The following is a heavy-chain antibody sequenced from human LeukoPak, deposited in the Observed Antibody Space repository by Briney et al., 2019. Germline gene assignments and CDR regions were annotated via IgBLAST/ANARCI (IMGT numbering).Heavy chain of an antibody. V-gene: IGHV1-69*05. Sequence: ASVKVSCKASGGTFSSYNITWVRQAPGQGLEWMGGIMPLFNTANYAQQFQGRVTITTDESTSTAYMELSSLRFEDMAMYYCARVDRYHYYLDVWGKGTTVTVSS. CDR2: IMPLFNTA. CDR3: ARVDRYHYYLDV. J-gene: IGHJ6*03. CDR1: GGTFSSYN.